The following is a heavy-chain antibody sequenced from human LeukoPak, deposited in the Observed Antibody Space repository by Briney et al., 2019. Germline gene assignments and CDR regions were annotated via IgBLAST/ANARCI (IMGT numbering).Heavy chain of an antibody. Sequence: GGSPRLSCAASGFTVSSNYMSWVRQAPGKGLEWVSVIYSGGSTYYADSVKGRFTISRDNSKNTLYLQMNSLRAEDTAVYYCARARGYSYGYLDYWGQGTLVTVSS. V-gene: IGHV3-53*01. J-gene: IGHJ4*02. CDR2: IYSGGST. D-gene: IGHD5-18*01. CDR1: GFTVSSNY. CDR3: ARARGYSYGYLDY.